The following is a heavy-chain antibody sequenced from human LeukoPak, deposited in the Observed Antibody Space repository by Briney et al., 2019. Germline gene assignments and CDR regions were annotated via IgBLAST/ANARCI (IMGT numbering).Heavy chain of an antibody. Sequence: GASVKVSCKASGYTFTSYGISWVRQAPGPGLEWMGWISAYNGNTNYAQKLQGRVTMTTDTSTSTAYMELRSLRSDDTAVYYCARGGVDCSGGSCPKSWFDPWGQGTLVTVSS. V-gene: IGHV1-18*01. CDR1: GYTFTSYG. CDR2: ISAYNGNT. CDR3: ARGGVDCSGGSCPKSWFDP. D-gene: IGHD2-15*01. J-gene: IGHJ5*02.